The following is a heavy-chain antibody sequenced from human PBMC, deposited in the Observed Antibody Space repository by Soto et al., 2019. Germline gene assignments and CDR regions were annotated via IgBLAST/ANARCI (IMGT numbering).Heavy chain of an antibody. D-gene: IGHD3-3*01. V-gene: IGHV3-9*01. Sequence: EVQLVESGGGLVQPGRSLRPSCAASGFTFDDYAMHWVRQAPGKGLEWVSGISWNVGSIAYADSVKGRFTISRDNAKNSLYLQMNSLRAEDTALYYCAKGVAGWYYFDYWGQGTLVTVSS. CDR1: GFTFDDYA. J-gene: IGHJ4*02. CDR3: AKGVAGWYYFDY. CDR2: ISWNVGSI.